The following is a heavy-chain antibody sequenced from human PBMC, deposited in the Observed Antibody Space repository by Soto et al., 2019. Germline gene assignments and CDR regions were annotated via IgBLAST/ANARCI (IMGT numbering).Heavy chain of an antibody. V-gene: IGHV3-49*03. CDR2: IRSKAYGGTT. Sequence: GGSLRLSCTASGFTFGDYAMSWFRQAPGKGLERVVFIRSKAYGGTTEYAASVKGRFTISRDDSKSIAYLQMNSLKTEDTAVYYCTRAPLLGLRYFDWPILGFDYWGQGTLVTVSS. D-gene: IGHD3-9*01. J-gene: IGHJ4*02. CDR1: GFTFGDYA. CDR3: TRAPLLGLRYFDWPILGFDY.